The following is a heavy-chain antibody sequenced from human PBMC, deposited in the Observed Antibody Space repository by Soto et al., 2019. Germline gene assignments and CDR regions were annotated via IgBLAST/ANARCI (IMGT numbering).Heavy chain of an antibody. CDR3: ARSSFYYDTSGYAVAWFDP. D-gene: IGHD3-22*01. J-gene: IGHJ5*02. Sequence: GTLSLTCTAAGDSVSSGTYYWSWIRQPPGKGLEWIGNIHYSGSTNYNPSLKSRVTMSVDTSKNQFSLKLTFVTAADTAMFYCARSSFYYDTSGYAVAWFDPWGQGTPVTVSS. CDR1: GDSVSSGTYY. CDR2: IHYSGST. V-gene: IGHV4-61*01.